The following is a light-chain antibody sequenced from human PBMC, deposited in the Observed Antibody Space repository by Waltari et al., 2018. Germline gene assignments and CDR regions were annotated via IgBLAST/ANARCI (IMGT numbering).Light chain of an antibody. J-gene: IGKJ2*03. CDR1: QSISSW. Sequence: DIQLTQSPSSLSPSVGDPVPITCRASQSISSWLAWYQQKPGKAPKLLIYKASSWQSGVPARFSGSGSGTDFTLTISSLQPEDFATYYCLQYSSSPYSFGQGTKVEIK. V-gene: IGKV1-12*01. CDR2: KAS. CDR3: LQYSSSPYS.